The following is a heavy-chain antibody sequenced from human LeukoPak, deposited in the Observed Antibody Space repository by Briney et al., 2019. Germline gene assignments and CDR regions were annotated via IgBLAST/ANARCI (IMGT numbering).Heavy chain of an antibody. CDR3: ARARGELTYGVYYFDY. CDR1: GFTFSSYW. Sequence: GGSLRLSCAASGFTFSSYWMHWVRQAPGKGLVWVSRINSDGSRTSYADSVKGRFTISRDNAKNTLYLQMNSLRAEDTAVYYCARARGELTYGVYYFDYWGQGTLVTISS. V-gene: IGHV3-74*01. J-gene: IGHJ4*02. D-gene: IGHD1-26*01. CDR2: INSDGSRT.